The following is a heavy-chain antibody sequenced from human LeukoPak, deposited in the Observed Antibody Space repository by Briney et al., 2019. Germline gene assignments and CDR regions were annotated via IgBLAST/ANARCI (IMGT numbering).Heavy chain of an antibody. J-gene: IGHJ4*02. D-gene: IGHD3-10*01. CDR3: AREVGYYGSGSY. V-gene: IGHV1-46*01. Sequence: GASVKVSRKASGYTFTSYYMHWVRQAPGQGLEWMGIINPSGGSTSYAQKFQGRVTMTRDTSTSTVYMELRSLRSEDTAVYYRAREVGYYGSGSYWGQGTLVTVSS. CDR2: INPSGGST. CDR1: GYTFTSYY.